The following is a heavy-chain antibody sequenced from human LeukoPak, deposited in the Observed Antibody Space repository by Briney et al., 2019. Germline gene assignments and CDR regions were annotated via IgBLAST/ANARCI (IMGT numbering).Heavy chain of an antibody. V-gene: IGHV3-74*01. CDR1: GFTFSSYW. D-gene: IGHD4-23*01. J-gene: IGHJ6*02. Sequence: GGSLRLSCAASGFTFSSYWMHWVRQAPGKGLVWVSRINSDGSSTTYADSVKGRFTISRDNAKNTLYLQMNSLRAEDTAVYYCARDLGGNPTYYYYGMDVWGQGTTVTVSS. CDR3: ARDLGGNPTYYYYGMDV. CDR2: INSDGSST.